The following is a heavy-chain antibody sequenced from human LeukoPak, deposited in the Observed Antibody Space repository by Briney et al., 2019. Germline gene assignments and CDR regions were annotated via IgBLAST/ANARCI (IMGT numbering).Heavy chain of an antibody. CDR2: ISAYNGNT. V-gene: IGHV1-18*01. J-gene: IGHJ5*02. D-gene: IGHD2-2*01. CDR3: AREAGYCSSASCHYNWFDP. CDR1: GYTFTSYG. Sequence: ASVKVSCKASGYTFTSYGISWVRQAPGQGLEWMGWISAYNGNTNYAQKLQGRVTMTTDTSTSTAYMELRSLRSGDTAVYYCAREAGYCSSASCHYNWFDPWGQGTLVIVSS.